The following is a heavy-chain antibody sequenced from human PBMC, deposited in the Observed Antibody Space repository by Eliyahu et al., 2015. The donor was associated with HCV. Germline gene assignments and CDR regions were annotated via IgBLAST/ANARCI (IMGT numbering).Heavy chain of an antibody. J-gene: IGHJ3*02. CDR1: GFTVSSKY. Sequence: EVQLVESGGGLVQPGGSLRLSCAVSGFTVSSKYMTWVRQAPGKGLGWVSLIYSGGSTYYADAVKGRFTISRDNSKNTLYLEMNSLRTEDTAVYYCARDQPTMTCCGTFDIWGQGTMVTVSS. V-gene: IGHV3-66*01. CDR2: IYSGGST. CDR3: ARDQPTMTCCGTFDI. D-gene: IGHD3-22*01.